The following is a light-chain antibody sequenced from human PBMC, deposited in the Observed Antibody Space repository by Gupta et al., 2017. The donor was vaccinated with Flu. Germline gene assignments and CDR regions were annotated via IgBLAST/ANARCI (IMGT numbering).Light chain of an antibody. Sequence: EIVMTQSPATLSVSPGERATLSCRASQSVSSNLAWYKQKPGQAPRLLIYGASTRATGIPARFSGSGYGTEFTLTISSRQSEDFAVYYCQQYKNWPSWTFGQGTKVEIK. J-gene: IGKJ1*01. CDR3: QQYKNWPSWT. V-gene: IGKV3-15*01. CDR1: QSVSSN. CDR2: GAS.